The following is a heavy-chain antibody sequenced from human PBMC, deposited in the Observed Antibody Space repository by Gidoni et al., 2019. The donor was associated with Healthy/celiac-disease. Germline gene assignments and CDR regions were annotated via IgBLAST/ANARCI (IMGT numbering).Heavy chain of an antibody. D-gene: IGHD4-17*01. CDR2: ISWNSGRI. CDR3: AKDKGIDYGGKKAFDI. V-gene: IGHV3-9*01. CDR1: GFPFDDYA. Sequence: EVQLVESGGGLVQPGRSLRLSCAASGFPFDDYAMHWVRQAPGKGLEWVSGISWNSGRIGYADSVKGRFTISRDNAKNSLYLQMNSLRAEDTALYYCAKDKGIDYGGKKAFDIWGQGTMVTVSS. J-gene: IGHJ3*02.